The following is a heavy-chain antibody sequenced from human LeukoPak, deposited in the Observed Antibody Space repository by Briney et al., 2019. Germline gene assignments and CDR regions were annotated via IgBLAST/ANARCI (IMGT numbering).Heavy chain of an antibody. J-gene: IGHJ4*02. CDR3: AKCPHFRDPTY. CDR1: GFAFGIYA. D-gene: IGHD2-21*01. Sequence: VSLRLSCAASGFAFGIYAMSWVRQAPGKGLEWVSAISGSGDNTYYADSVKGRFTVSRDNSKNTLYLHINSLRAEDTAVYYCAKCPHFRDPTYWGQGTLVTVSS. CDR2: ISGSGDNT. V-gene: IGHV3-23*01.